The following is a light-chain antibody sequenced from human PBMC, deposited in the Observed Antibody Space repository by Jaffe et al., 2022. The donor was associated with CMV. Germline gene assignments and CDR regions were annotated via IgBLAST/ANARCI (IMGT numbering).Light chain of an antibody. CDR3: SSYTTSSLV. CDR2: DVN. V-gene: IGLV2-14*03. CDR1: SSDVGGYNY. J-gene: IGLJ2*01. Sequence: QSALTQPASVSGSPGQSITISCTGTSSDVGGYNYVSWYQQHPGKAPKLMIYDVNNRPSGVSYRFSGSKSGNTASLTISGLQTEDEADYYCSSYTTSSLVFGGGTKLTVL.